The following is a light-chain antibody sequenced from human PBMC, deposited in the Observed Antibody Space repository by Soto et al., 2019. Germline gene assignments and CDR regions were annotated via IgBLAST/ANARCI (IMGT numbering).Light chain of an antibody. CDR1: SSDVGGYNY. Sequence: QSALTQPASVSGSPGQSITISCTGTSSDVGGYNYVSWYQHHPGKAPKLKIYDVNNRPSGVSNRFSDSKSGNTASLTISGLQAEDEADYYCSSYTGSSTLLVFGGGTKVTVL. J-gene: IGLJ2*01. CDR3: SSYTGSSTLLV. CDR2: DVN. V-gene: IGLV2-14*03.